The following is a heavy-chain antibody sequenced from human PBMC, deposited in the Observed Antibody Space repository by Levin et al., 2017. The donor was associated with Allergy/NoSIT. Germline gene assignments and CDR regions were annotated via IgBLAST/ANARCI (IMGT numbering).Heavy chain of an antibody. J-gene: IGHJ6*02. CDR2: ISPDGSTV. V-gene: IGHV3-11*01. CDR1: GFTFSDYY. CDR3: AREARTELWGLHSGCYHFGMDV. Sequence: GGSLRLSCAASGFTFSDYYMAWIRQVPGKGLQWIAYISPDGSTVHYADSFRGRFTISRDNAQNSVPLQMHSLRVEDTAVYYCAREARTELWGLHSGCYHFGMDVWGQGTTVTVSS. D-gene: IGHD2-8*01.